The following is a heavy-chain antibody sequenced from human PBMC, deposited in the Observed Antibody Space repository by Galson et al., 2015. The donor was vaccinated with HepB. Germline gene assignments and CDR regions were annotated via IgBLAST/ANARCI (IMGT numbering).Heavy chain of an antibody. J-gene: IGHJ4*02. CDR2: IRGSGGST. CDR1: GFTFSSYA. Sequence: SLRLSCAASGFTFSSYAMSWVRQAPGKGLEWVSAIRGSGGSTYYADSVKGRFTISRDNSKNTLYLQMNSLRAEDTAVYYCAKDSNIFGVVTNVDYWGQGTLVTVSS. D-gene: IGHD3-3*01. V-gene: IGHV3-23*01. CDR3: AKDSNIFGVVTNVDY.